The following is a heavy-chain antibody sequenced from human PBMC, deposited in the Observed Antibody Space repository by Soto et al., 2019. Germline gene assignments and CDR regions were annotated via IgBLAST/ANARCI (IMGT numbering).Heavy chain of an antibody. Sequence: GGSLRLSCAASGFTFSSYGMHWVRQAPGKGLEWVAVISYDGSNKYYADFVKGRFTISRDNSRNTLYLQMNSLRAEDTAVHYCAKGDRIAAAGHFDYWGQGTLVTVSS. CDR2: ISYDGSNK. CDR1: GFTFSSYG. J-gene: IGHJ4*02. V-gene: IGHV3-30*18. CDR3: AKGDRIAAAGHFDY. D-gene: IGHD6-13*01.